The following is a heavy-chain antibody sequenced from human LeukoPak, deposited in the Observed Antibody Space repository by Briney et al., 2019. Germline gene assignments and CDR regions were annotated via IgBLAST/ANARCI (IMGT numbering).Heavy chain of an antibody. CDR3: ARVSAMIVYNYYYMDV. V-gene: IGHV4-59*01. D-gene: IGHD3-22*01. Sequence: PSETLSLTCTVSGGSISSYYWSWIRQPPGKGLEWIGYIYYSGSTNYNPSLKSRVTISVDTSKNQFSLKLSSVTAADTAVYYCARVSAMIVYNYYYMDVWGKGTTVTISS. CDR2: IYYSGST. J-gene: IGHJ6*03. CDR1: GGSISSYY.